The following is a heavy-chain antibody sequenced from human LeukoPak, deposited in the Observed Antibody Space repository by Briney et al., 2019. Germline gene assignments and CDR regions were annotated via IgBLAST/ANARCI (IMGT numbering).Heavy chain of an antibody. J-gene: IGHJ3*02. V-gene: IGHV3-21*01. D-gene: IGHD3-22*01. CDR1: GFTFSSYS. CDR3: ARGLSLSGYLDAFDI. CDR2: ISTSSSYI. Sequence: GGSLRLSCAAYGFTFSSYSMNWVRQAPGKGLEWVSFISTSSSYIYYADSVKGRFTISRDNAKNSLYLEMNSLRAEDTAVYFCARGLSLSGYLDAFDIWGQGTMVTVSS.